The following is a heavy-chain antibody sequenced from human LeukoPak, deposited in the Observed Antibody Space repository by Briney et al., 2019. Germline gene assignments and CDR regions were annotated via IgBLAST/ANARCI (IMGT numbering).Heavy chain of an antibody. D-gene: IGHD5-18*01. CDR2: IYYSGST. CDR3: ARGGYFVPIDY. V-gene: IGHV4-59*01. J-gene: IGHJ4*02. CDR1: GGSISSYY. Sequence: ASETLSLTCTVSGGSISSYYCSWIRQPPGKGLEWIGYIYYSGSTNYNPSLKSRVTISVDTSKNQFSLKLSSVTAADTAVYYCARGGYFVPIDYWGQGTLVTVSS.